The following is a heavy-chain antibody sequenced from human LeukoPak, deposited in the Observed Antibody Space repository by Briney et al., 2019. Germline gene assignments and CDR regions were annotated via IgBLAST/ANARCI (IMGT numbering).Heavy chain of an antibody. CDR2: IYYSGST. Sequence: SETLSLTCTVSGGSISSSSYHWGWIRQPPGKGLEWIGSIYYSGSTYYNPSLKSRVTISVDTSKNQFSLKLSSVAAADTAVYYCATRPAGPRQDHDYWGQGTLVTVSS. V-gene: IGHV4-39*01. D-gene: IGHD2-2*01. CDR3: ATRPAGPRQDHDY. J-gene: IGHJ4*02. CDR1: GGSISSSSYH.